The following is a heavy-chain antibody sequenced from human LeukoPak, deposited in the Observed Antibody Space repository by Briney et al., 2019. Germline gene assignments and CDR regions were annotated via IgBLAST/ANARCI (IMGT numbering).Heavy chain of an antibody. V-gene: IGHV4-34*01. J-gene: IGHJ4*02. Sequence: SETLSLTCAVYGGSFSGYYWSWIRQPPGKGLEWIGEINHSGSTNYNPSLKSRVTISVGTSKNQFSLKLSSVTAADTAVYYCARGFAVVVVAAPYFFDYWGQGTLVTVSS. CDR2: INHSGST. CDR1: GGSFSGYY. CDR3: ARGFAVVVVAAPYFFDY. D-gene: IGHD2-15*01.